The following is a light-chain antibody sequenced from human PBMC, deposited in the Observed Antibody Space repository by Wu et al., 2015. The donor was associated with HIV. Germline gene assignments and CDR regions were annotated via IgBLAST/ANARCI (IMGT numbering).Light chain of an antibody. J-gene: IGKJ4*01. CDR1: QSISSK. V-gene: IGKV3-15*01. CDR2: DAS. CDR3: QQFXDWPPVT. Sequence: EIVMTQSPATLSVSPGERATLSCRASQSISSKFAWYQQKPGQAPRLLIYDASTRATGIPARFSGSGSGTEFTLTINNMQSEDCAVYFCQQFXDWPPVTFGGGTKVEIK.